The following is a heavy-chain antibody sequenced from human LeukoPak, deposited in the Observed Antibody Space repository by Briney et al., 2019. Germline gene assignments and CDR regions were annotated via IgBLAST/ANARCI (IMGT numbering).Heavy chain of an antibody. CDR1: GGSISGYY. D-gene: IGHD3-16*01. Sequence: SETLSLTCTVSGGSISGYYWGWIRQPPGKGLEWIGSIYHSGSTYYNPSLKSRVTISVDTSKNQFSLKLSSVTAADTAVYYCARDSYGRPVQNWGQGTLVTVSS. J-gene: IGHJ1*01. CDR3: ARDSYGRPVQN. CDR2: IYHSGST. V-gene: IGHV4-38-2*02.